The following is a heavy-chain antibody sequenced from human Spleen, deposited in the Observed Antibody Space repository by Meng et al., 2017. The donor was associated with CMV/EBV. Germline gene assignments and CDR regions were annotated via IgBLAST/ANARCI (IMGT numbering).Heavy chain of an antibody. Sequence: GGSLRLSCAASGFTFSTHAMSWVRQAPGRGLEWVSIIRGRVGSTYYADSVKGRFTISRDNSKNTLYLQMNSLRAEDTAVYYCARDGLVVIAIRDAFDIWGQGTMVTVSS. CDR3: ARDGLVVIAIRDAFDI. CDR2: IRGRVGST. D-gene: IGHD2-21*01. J-gene: IGHJ3*02. V-gene: IGHV3-23*01. CDR1: GFTFSTHA.